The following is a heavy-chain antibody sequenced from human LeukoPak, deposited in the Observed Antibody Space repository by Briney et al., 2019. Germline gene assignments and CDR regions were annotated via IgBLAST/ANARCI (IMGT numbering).Heavy chain of an antibody. CDR1: GGSISSGGYY. V-gene: IGHV4-31*03. CDR3: ARAHRSKTTGHYYYYYGMDV. J-gene: IGHJ6*02. CDR2: IYYSGST. Sequence: PSETLSLTCTVSGGSISSGGYYWSWIRQHPGKGLEWIGYIYYSGSTYYNPSLKSRVTISVDTSKNQFSLKLSSVTAADTAVYYCARAHRSKTTGHYYYYYGMDVWGQGTTVTVSS. D-gene: IGHD4-17*01.